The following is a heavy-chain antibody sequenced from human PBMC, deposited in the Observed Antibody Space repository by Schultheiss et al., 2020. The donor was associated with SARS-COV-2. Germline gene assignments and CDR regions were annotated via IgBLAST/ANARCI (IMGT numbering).Heavy chain of an antibody. D-gene: IGHD1-26*01. CDR2: IKQDGSEK. CDR1: GFTFNDYR. V-gene: IGHV3-7*04. Sequence: GGSLRLSCAASGFTFNDYRMNWVRQAPGKGLEWVANIKQDGSEKYYVDSVKGRFTISRDNAKNSLYLQMNSLRAEDTAVYYCARAPIGAADYWGQGTLVTVSS. J-gene: IGHJ4*02. CDR3: ARAPIGAADY.